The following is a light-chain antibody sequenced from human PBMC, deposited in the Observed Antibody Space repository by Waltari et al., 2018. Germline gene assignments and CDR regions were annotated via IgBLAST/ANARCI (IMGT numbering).Light chain of an antibody. CDR2: EVT. V-gene: IGLV2-23*02. CDR3: WSYAATGTHVL. J-gene: IGLJ2*01. Sequence: QSALTQPASVSGSPGQSITISCTGSSTAFGIYNLVSWYQQHAGKAPKLMIYEVTKWPSGVSNRFSGSKSGNVASLTISGLQAEDEADYYCWSYAATGTHVLFGGGTKVTVL. CDR1: STAFGIYNL.